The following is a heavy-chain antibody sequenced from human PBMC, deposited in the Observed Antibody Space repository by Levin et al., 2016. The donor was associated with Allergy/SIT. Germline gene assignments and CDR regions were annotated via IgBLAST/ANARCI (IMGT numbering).Heavy chain of an antibody. Sequence: VRQMPGKGLEWVANINQDGSEKYYADSLEGRFTISRDNARNSVYLQMNNLRAEDTAVYYCARDFSVSYWGQGTQVTVSS. CDR2: INQDGSEK. J-gene: IGHJ4*02. CDR3: ARDFSVSY. V-gene: IGHV3-7*04. D-gene: IGHD2/OR15-2a*01.